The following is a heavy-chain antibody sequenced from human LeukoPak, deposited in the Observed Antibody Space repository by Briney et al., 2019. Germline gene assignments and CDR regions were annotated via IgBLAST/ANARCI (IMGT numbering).Heavy chain of an antibody. J-gene: IGHJ6*02. CDR3: AMNYYGSGSSAGGYYYYYGMDV. V-gene: IGHV3-23*01. CDR2: ISGSGGST. D-gene: IGHD3-10*01. CDR1: GFTFSSYA. Sequence: TGGSLRLSCAASGFTFSSYAMSWVRQAPGKGLEWASAISGSGGSTYYADSVKGRFTISRDNSKNTLYLQMNSLRAEDTAVYYCAMNYYGSGSSAGGYYYYYGMDVWGQGTTVTVSS.